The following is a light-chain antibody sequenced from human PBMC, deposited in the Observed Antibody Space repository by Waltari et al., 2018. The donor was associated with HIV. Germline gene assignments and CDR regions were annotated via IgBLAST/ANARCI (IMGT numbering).Light chain of an antibody. CDR3: QAWDSSAMV. J-gene: IGLJ2*01. Sequence: YELTQPPPVSVSGGQTATITCSGNELGNKYVCWYQQKPGQSPILVIYGDSKRPSGIPERFSGSNSGGTATLTISGTQAMDEADYYCQAWDSSAMVFGGGTKLTVL. CDR2: GDS. CDR1: ELGNKY. V-gene: IGLV3-1*01.